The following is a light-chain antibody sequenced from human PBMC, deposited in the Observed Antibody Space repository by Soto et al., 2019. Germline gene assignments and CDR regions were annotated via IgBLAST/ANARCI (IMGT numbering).Light chain of an antibody. J-gene: IGKJ3*01. CDR1: QGISSA. CDR2: DAS. CDR3: QQFNNYRVT. Sequence: AIQLTQSPSSLSASVGDRVTITCRASQGISSALAWYQQKPGKAPKLLIYDASSLESGVPSRLSGSGSGTDFTLTISSXQPEDFATYYCQQFNNYRVTFGPGTKVDIK. V-gene: IGKV1D-13*01.